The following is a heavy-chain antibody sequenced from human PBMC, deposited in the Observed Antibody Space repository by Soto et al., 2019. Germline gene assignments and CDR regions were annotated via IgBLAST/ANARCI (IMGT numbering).Heavy chain of an antibody. CDR2: IIPIFGTA. CDR3: VRATYFSDSSGYTRCLDY. Sequence: SVKVSCKASGGTFSSYAISWVRQAPGQGLEWMGGIIPIFGTANYAQKFQGRVTITADESTSTAYMELSSLRSEDTAVYYCVRATYFSDSSGYTRCLDYWGQGTLVTVSS. D-gene: IGHD3-22*01. J-gene: IGHJ4*02. V-gene: IGHV1-69*13. CDR1: GGTFSSYA.